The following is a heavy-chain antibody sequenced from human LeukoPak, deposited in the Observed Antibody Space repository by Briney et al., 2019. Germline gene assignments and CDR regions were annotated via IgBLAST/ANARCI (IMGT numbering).Heavy chain of an antibody. CDR2: ISSSGSTI. D-gene: IGHD4-23*01. J-gene: IGHJ4*02. Sequence: GGSLRLSCAASGFTFSSYEMHWVRQAPGKGLEWVSYISSSGSTIYYADSVKGRFTISRDNAKNSLYLQMNSLGAEDTAVYYCARDYGGSSPFDYWGQGALVTVSS. CDR1: GFTFSSYE. CDR3: ARDYGGSSPFDY. V-gene: IGHV3-48*03.